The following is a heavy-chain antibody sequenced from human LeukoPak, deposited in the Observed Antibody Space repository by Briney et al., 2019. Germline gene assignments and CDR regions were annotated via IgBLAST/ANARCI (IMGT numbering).Heavy chain of an antibody. CDR3: AIQQWLASPIDY. Sequence: GGSLRLSCAASGFTFSSYWMSWVRQAPGKGLEWVANIKQDGSEKYYVGSVKGRFTISRANAKNSLYLQMNSLRAEDTAVYYCAIQQWLASPIDYWGQGTLVTVSS. CDR2: IKQDGSEK. J-gene: IGHJ4*02. CDR1: GFTFSSYW. D-gene: IGHD6-19*01. V-gene: IGHV3-7*01.